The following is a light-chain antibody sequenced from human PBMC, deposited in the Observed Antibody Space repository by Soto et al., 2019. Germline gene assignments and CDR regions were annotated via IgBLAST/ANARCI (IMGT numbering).Light chain of an antibody. CDR2: QDT. Sequence: SYELTQPPSVSVSPGQTATITCSGENLEDKYVCWYQQKPGQSPVLLMFQDTKRPPGIPERFSGSNSGNTATLTISATQAMDEADYYCQAWDSSALYVFGTGTKVTVL. V-gene: IGLV3-1*01. CDR1: NLEDKY. CDR3: QAWDSSALYV. J-gene: IGLJ1*01.